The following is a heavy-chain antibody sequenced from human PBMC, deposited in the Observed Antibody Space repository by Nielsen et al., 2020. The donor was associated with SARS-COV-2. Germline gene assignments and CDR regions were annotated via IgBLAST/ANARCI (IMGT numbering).Heavy chain of an antibody. CDR1: GFTFSSYA. CDR2: ISYDGSNK. J-gene: IGHJ6*02. V-gene: IGHV3-30-3*01. CDR3: ARAFRGSYYYGMDV. Sequence: GESLKISCSASGFTFSSYAMHWVRQAPGKRLEWVAVISYDGSNKYYADSVKGRFTISRDNSKNTLYLQMHSLRAEDTAVYYCARAFRGSYYYGMDVWGQGTTVTVSS. D-gene: IGHD1-26*01.